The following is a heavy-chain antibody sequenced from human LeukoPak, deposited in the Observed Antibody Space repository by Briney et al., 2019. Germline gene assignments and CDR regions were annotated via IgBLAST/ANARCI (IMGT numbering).Heavy chain of an antibody. Sequence: PGGSLRLSCAVSGITLSNYGMSWVRQAPGKGLEWVAGISGSGGGTYYADSVKGRFTISRDNSKNTLYLQMTSLIAEERAVYFCAKRGVVIRVILVGFHNDAYYFDYWGQGALVTVSS. J-gene: IGHJ4*02. CDR3: AKRGVVIRVILVGFHNDAYYFDY. D-gene: IGHD3-22*01. CDR1: GITLSNYG. V-gene: IGHV3-23*01. CDR2: ISGSGGGT.